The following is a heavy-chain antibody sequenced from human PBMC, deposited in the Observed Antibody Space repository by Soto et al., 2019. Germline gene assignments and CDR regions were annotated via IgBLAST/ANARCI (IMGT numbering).Heavy chain of an antibody. CDR2: INHSGST. D-gene: IGHD3-22*01. CDR3: ARGFRHYDSSGYYGDAFDI. J-gene: IGHJ3*02. V-gene: IGHV4-34*01. CDR1: GGSFSGYY. Sequence: QVQLQQWGAGLLKPSETLSLTCAVYGGSFSGYYWSWIRQPPGKGLEWVGEINHSGSTNYNPSLKSRVTISVDTSKNQFSLKLSSVTAADTAVYYCARGFRHYDSSGYYGDAFDIWGQGTMVTVSS.